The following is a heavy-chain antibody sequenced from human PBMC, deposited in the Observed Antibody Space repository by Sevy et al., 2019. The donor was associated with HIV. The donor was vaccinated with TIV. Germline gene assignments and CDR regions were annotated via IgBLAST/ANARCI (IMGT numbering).Heavy chain of an antibody. J-gene: IGHJ5*02. CDR1: GGSISSYY. V-gene: IGHV4-59*01. CDR3: ARYYYGNSGHRSWFDP. Sequence: SETLSLTCTVSGGSISSYYWTWIRQPPGKGLEWIGYRYYTGSANYNPSLKSRVTISVDTSKNQFSLKLSSVTAADTAVYYCARYYYGNSGHRSWFDPWGQGTLVTVSS. CDR2: RYYTGSA. D-gene: IGHD3-22*01.